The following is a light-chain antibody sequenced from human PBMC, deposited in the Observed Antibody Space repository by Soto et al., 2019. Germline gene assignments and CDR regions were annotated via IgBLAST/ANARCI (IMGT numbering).Light chain of an antibody. J-gene: IGKJ1*01. CDR2: GAS. Sequence: ESVLTQPALTLSLSHGERATLSCRASQSVSSSYLAWYQQKPGQAPRLLIYGASNRATGIPDRFSGSGSGTDFTLTISRLEPEDFAVYYCQQYGSSRRTFGQGTKVDIK. CDR1: QSVSSSY. V-gene: IGKV3-20*01. CDR3: QQYGSSRRT.